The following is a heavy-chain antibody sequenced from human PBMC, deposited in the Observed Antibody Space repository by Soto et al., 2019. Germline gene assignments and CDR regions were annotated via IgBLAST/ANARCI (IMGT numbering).Heavy chain of an antibody. CDR2: VYYSGST. CDR3: ARHPTFSGWEYYFDY. J-gene: IGHJ4*02. Sequence: QLQLQESGPGLVKPSETLSVTCTVSGDSVSSSHYYWGWIRLPPGKGLEWIGSVYYSGSTYYNPSLKSRVTLSVDTSKNQCSLKLSSVTAADAAIYYCARHPTFSGWEYYFDYWGQGTLVIVSS. D-gene: IGHD6-19*01. V-gene: IGHV4-39*01. CDR1: GDSVSSSHYY.